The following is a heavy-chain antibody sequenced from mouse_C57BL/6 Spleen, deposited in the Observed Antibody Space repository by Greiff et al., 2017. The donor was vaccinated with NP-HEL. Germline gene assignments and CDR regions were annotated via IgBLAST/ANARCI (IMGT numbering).Heavy chain of an antibody. Sequence: VQLQQSGTVLARPGASVKMSCKTSGYTFTSYWMHWVKQRPGQGLEWIGAIYPGNSDTSYNQKFKGKAKLTAVTSASTAYMELSSLTNEDSAVYYCTRERSYDGDYPFDYWGQGTTLTVSS. V-gene: IGHV1-5*01. CDR1: GYTFTSYW. D-gene: IGHD2-3*01. CDR2: IYPGNSDT. J-gene: IGHJ2*01. CDR3: TRERSYDGDYPFDY.